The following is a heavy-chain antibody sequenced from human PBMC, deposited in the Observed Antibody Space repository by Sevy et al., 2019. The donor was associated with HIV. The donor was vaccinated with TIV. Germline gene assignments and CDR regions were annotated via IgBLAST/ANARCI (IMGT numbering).Heavy chain of an antibody. CDR3: ARWDADRRWYFDY. CDR1: GFTFRTYA. V-gene: IGHV3-21*01. Sequence: GGSLRLSCSASGFTFRTYAMTWVRQAPGKGLEWVSSISSSSSYIYYTDSVKGRFTISRDNAKNSLYLQMNSLRAEDTAVYYCARWDADRRWYFDYWGQGTLVTVSS. J-gene: IGHJ4*02. D-gene: IGHD1-26*01. CDR2: ISSSSSYI.